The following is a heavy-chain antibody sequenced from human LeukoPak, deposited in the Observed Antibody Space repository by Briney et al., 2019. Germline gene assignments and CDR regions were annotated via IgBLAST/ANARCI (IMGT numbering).Heavy chain of an antibody. D-gene: IGHD2-21*01. V-gene: IGHV1-69*13. CDR2: IITIFGTA. CDR1: GGTFSSYA. Sequence: ASVKVSCKASGGTFSSYAISWVRQAPGQGLEWMGGIITIFGTANYAQKFQGRVTITADESTSTAYMELSSLRSEDTAVYYCARIPRRYYYYGMDVWGQGTTVTVSS. CDR3: ARIPRRYYYYGMDV. J-gene: IGHJ6*02.